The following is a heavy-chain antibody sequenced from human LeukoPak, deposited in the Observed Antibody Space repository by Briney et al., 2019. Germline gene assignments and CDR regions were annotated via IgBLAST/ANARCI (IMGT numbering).Heavy chain of an antibody. D-gene: IGHD6-13*01. J-gene: IGHJ4*02. Sequence: GGSLRLSCAASGFTFRNCGMDWVRQDRGTGREWVTFISDDGSRKYYVDSVKGRFTISRDNSKNTLYLQMNSLRVEDTAVYYCAKDRSTTWSFDNWGQGTLVSVSS. CDR3: AKDRSTTWSFDN. CDR1: GFTFRNCG. V-gene: IGHV3-30*18. CDR2: ISDDGSRK.